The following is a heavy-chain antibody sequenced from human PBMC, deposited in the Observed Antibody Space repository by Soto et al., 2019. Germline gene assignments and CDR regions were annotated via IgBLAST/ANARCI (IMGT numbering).Heavy chain of an antibody. CDR2: ISSDGSST. J-gene: IGHJ6*02. V-gene: IGHV3-74*01. Sequence: AVGGNFINFWIHCIRQAQGEGLVWVSHISSDGSSTSYADSVKGRFTISRDNAKNTLYLQMNSLRAEDTAVYYCARAYSNDMDVWGQGTTVTVSS. D-gene: IGHD2-15*01. CDR3: ARAYSNDMDV. CDR1: GGNFINFW.